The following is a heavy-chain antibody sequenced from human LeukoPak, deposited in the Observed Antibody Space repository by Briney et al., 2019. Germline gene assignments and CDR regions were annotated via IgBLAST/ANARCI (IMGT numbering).Heavy chain of an antibody. J-gene: IGHJ6*02. V-gene: IGHV3-23*01. CDR2: ISGASETI. CDR3: AKREATVLVGSYYYAMDV. D-gene: IGHD1-26*01. CDR1: GFTFSRYA. Sequence: PGGSLRLSCAASGFTFSRYAMSWVRQAPGKGLEWVSAISGASETIYYADSVRGRFTISRDNSKNTLYLQMNSLRADDTALYYCAKREATVLVGSYYYAMDVWGQGTTVTVSS.